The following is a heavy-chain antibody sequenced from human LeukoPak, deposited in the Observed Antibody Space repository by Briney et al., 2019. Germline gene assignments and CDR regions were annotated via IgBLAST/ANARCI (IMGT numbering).Heavy chain of an antibody. CDR1: GYTFTGYY. J-gene: IGHJ4*02. CDR2: INPNSGGT. Sequence: ASVKVSCKASGYTFTGYYMHWVRQAPGQGLEWMGWINPNSGGTNYAQKFQGRVTMTRDTSISTAYMEPSRLRSDDTAVYYCARVRYSGYDDFDYWGQGTLVTVSS. D-gene: IGHD5-12*01. CDR3: ARVRYSGYDDFDY. V-gene: IGHV1-2*02.